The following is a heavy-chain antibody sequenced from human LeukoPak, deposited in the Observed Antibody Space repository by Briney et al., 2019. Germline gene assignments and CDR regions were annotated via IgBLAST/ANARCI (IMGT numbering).Heavy chain of an antibody. V-gene: IGHV4-61*01. J-gene: IGHJ3*02. CDR3: ARDLTMVRGVVDAFDI. Sequence: PSETLSLTCTVSGGSISSSSYYWGWIRQPPGKGLEWIGYIYYSGSTNYNPSLKSRVTISVGTSKNQFSLKLSSVTAADTAVYYCARDLTMVRGVVDAFDIWGQGTMVAVSS. D-gene: IGHD3-10*01. CDR2: IYYSGST. CDR1: GGSISSSSYY.